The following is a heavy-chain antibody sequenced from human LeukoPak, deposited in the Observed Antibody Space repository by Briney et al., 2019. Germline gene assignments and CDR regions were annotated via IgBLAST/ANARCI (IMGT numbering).Heavy chain of an antibody. V-gene: IGHV1-69*04. CDR1: GGTFSIYA. J-gene: IGHJ4*02. CDR3: ARDRDYVWGSYRPFDN. CDR2: IIPMLGIT. D-gene: IGHD3-16*02. Sequence: GASVKVSFKASGGTFSIYAISWVRQAPGQGLEWMGRIIPMLGITKYAQKFQGRGTITADKSTSTAYMELSSLRSEATAVYYCARDRDYVWGSYRPFDNWGQGTLVTVSP.